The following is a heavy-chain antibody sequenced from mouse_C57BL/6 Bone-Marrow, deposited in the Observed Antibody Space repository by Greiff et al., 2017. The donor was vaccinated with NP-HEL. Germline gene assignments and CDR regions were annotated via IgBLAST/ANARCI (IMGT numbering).Heavy chain of an antibody. D-gene: IGHD2-2*01. J-gene: IGHJ2*01. CDR2: IDPSDSYT. V-gene: IGHV1-69*01. CDR3: ARNGRLPYYFDY. CDR1: GYTFTSYW. Sequence: QVQLQQPGAELVMPGASVKLSCKASGYTFTSYWMHWVKQRPGQGLEWIGEIDPSDSYTNYNQQFKGKSTLTVDKSSSTAYMQLSSLTSEDSAVYYCARNGRLPYYFDYWGQGTTLTVSS.